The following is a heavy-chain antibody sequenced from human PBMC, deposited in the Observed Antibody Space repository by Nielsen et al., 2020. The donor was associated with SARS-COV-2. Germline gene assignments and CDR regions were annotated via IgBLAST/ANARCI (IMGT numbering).Heavy chain of an antibody. J-gene: IGHJ3*02. Sequence: GESLKISCKGSGYSFTSYWIGWVRQMPGKGLEWMGIIYPGDSDTRYSPSFQGQVTISADKSISTAYLQWSSLKASDTAMYYCARHPRAGVVTVAVDIWGQGTMGTVSS. CDR1: GYSFTSYW. CDR3: ARHPRAGVVTVAVDI. V-gene: IGHV5-51*01. D-gene: IGHD2-21*02. CDR2: IYPGDSDT.